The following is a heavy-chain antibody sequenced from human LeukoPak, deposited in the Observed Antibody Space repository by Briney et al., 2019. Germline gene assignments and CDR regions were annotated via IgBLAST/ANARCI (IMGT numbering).Heavy chain of an antibody. CDR1: GYTFTSYD. CDR3: ARDPAGYSSGWPLFDY. Sequence: ASVKVSCKASGYTFTSYDINWVRQATGQGLEWMGWMNPNSGNTGYAQKFQGRVTMTRNTSISTAYMELSSLRSDDTAVYYCARDPAGYSSGWPLFDYWGQGTLVTVSS. CDR2: MNPNSGNT. V-gene: IGHV1-8*01. D-gene: IGHD6-19*01. J-gene: IGHJ4*02.